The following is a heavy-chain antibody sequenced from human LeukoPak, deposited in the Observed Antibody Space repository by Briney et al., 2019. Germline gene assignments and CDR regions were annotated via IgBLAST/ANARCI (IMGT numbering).Heavy chain of an antibody. CDR1: GFTFSRYG. CDR3: TKDSNWANDY. D-gene: IGHD7-27*01. V-gene: IGHV3-30*02. Sequence: GGSLRLSCAASGFTFSRYGMHWVRQGPGKGLEWVAYVRHDESDRYYADSVKGRFTVSRDNSKNMVYLQMNGLRTEDTAVYHCTKDSNWANDYWGQGTLVSVSP. CDR2: VRHDESDR. J-gene: IGHJ4*02.